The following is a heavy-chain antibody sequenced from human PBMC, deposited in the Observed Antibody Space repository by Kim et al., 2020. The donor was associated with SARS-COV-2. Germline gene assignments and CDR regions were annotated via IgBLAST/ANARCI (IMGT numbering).Heavy chain of an antibody. J-gene: IGHJ4*02. CDR1: GFTFSSYA. CDR2: ISGSGGST. D-gene: IGHD6-6*01. V-gene: IGHV3-23*01. CDR3: AKERQEGQLVGGGFDY. Sequence: GGSLRLSCAASGFTFSSYAMSWVRQAPGKGLEWVSAISGSGGSTYYADSVKGRFTISRDNSKNTLYLQMNSLRAEDTAVYYCAKERQEGQLVGGGFDYWGQGTLVTVSS.